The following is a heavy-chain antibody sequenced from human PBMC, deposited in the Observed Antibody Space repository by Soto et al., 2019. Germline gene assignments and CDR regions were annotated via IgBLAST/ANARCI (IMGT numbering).Heavy chain of an antibody. CDR3: ARAGDFWSGNYYYGMDV. CDR1: GFTFSSYS. CDR2: ISSSSYI. J-gene: IGHJ6*02. D-gene: IGHD3-3*01. Sequence: PGGSLRLSCAASGFTFSSYSMNWVRQAPGKGLEWVSSISSSSYIYYADSVKGRFTISRDNAKNSLYLQMNSLRAEDTAVYYCARAGDFWSGNYYYGMDVWGQGTTVTVSS. V-gene: IGHV3-21*04.